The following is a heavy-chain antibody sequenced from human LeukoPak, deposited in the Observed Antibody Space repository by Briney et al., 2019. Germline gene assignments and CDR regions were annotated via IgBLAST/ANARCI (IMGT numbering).Heavy chain of an antibody. CDR3: ARHSRYFDWLLSNSSYWYFDL. Sequence: SETLSLTCAVYGGSFSGYYWSWIRQPPGKGLEWIGEINHSGSTNYNPSLKSRVTISVDTSKNQFSLKLSSVTAADTAVYYCARHSRYFDWLLSNSSYWYFDLWGRGTLVTVSS. CDR2: INHSGST. D-gene: IGHD3-9*01. J-gene: IGHJ2*01. CDR1: GGSFSGYY. V-gene: IGHV4-34*01.